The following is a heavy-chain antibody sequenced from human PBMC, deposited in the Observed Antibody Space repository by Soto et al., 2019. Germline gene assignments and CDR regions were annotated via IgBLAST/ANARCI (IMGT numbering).Heavy chain of an antibody. CDR3: ARDLVAAAANNWFDP. Sequence: EVQLVESGGGLVQPGGSLRLSCAASGFTFSSYWMHWVRQAPGKGLVWVSRINSDGSITSYADSVKGRFTISRDNAXXVLDLQMSSLCAEDTAVYYCARDLVAAAANNWFDPGGKGSLVVVSS. J-gene: IGHJ5*02. D-gene: IGHD6-25*01. CDR1: GFTFSSYW. CDR2: INSDGSIT. V-gene: IGHV3-74*01.